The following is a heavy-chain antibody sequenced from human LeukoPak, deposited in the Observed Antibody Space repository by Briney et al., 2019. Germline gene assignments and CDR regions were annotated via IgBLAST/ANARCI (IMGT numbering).Heavy chain of an antibody. D-gene: IGHD1-26*01. V-gene: IGHV3-23*01. Sequence: PGGSLRPSCAASGFTFSNYSMSWVRQAPGKGLEWVSAISGSGGITYYADSMKGRFTISRDNSKNTLYLQMNSLGTDDTAVYYCAREEEWELPDYWGQGTLVIVSS. CDR3: AREEEWELPDY. CDR1: GFTFSNYS. J-gene: IGHJ4*02. CDR2: ISGSGGIT.